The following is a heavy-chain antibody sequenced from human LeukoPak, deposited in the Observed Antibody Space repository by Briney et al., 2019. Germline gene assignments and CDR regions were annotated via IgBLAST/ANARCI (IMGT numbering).Heavy chain of an antibody. J-gene: IGHJ3*01. D-gene: IGHD3-22*01. Sequence: SETLSLTCAVYGGSFSGYYWSWIRQPPGKGLEWIGEINHSGSTNYNPSLKSRVTISVDTSKNQFSLKLSSVTAADTAVYYCAITYYYDSSGYWVWGQGTMVTVSS. V-gene: IGHV4-34*01. CDR1: GGSFSGYY. CDR2: INHSGST. CDR3: AITYYYDSSGYWV.